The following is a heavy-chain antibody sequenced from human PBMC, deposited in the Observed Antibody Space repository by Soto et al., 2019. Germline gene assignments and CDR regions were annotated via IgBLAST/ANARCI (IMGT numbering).Heavy chain of an antibody. CDR1: GGSISSSSYY. CDR3: ARHAYYYGAFDI. J-gene: IGHJ3*02. V-gene: IGHV4-39*01. D-gene: IGHD3-10*01. Sequence: SETLSLTCTVSGGSISSSSYYWGWIRQPPGKGLEWIGSIYYSGTAYYNPSLKSRVTISVDTSKNQFSLKLSSVTAADTAVYYCARHAYYYGAFDIWGQGTMVTVSS. CDR2: IYYSGTA.